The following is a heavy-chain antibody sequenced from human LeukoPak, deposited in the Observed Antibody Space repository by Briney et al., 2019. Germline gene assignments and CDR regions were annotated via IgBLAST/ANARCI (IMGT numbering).Heavy chain of an antibody. CDR2: IDTTTGNP. D-gene: IGHD3-10*01. V-gene: IGHV7-4-1*02. CDR1: GYPFSAHF. J-gene: IGHJ4*02. Sequence: ASVKVSCKASGYPFSAHFLNWVRQAPGQGLEWMGNIDTTTGNPRYAQDFTGRFVFSLDSSVSTAYLQITSLKADDTAAYYCVRGTPTPGMDYWGQGTQVTVSS. CDR3: VRGTPTPGMDY.